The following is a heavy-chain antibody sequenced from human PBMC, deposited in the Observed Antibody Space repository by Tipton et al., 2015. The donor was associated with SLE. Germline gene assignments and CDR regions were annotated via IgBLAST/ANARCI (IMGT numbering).Heavy chain of an antibody. V-gene: IGHV4-38-2*02. CDR1: GYSITSNNY. Sequence: PGLVKPSETLSLTCTVSGYSITSNNYWGWIRQPPGKGLEWIGSIHHDGATYYNPSLKSRVTLSMDTSKSQFSLKLSSVTATDTAVYYCTKDAASWSRDYWGQGALVTVSS. CDR3: TKDAASWSRDY. J-gene: IGHJ4*02. D-gene: IGHD6-13*01. CDR2: IHHDGAT.